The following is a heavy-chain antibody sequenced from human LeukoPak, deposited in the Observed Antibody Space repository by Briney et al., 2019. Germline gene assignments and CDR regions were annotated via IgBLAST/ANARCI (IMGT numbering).Heavy chain of an antibody. J-gene: IGHJ4*02. CDR3: ARDPTVEADSSGYGY. D-gene: IGHD3-22*01. CDR2: INPNSGGT. CDR1: GYTFTGYY. Sequence: ASVKVSCKASGYTFTGYYMHWVRQAPGQGLEWMGWINPNSGGTNYVQKFQGRVTMTRDTSISTAYMELSRLRSDDTAVYYCARDPTVEADSSGYGYWGQGTLVTVSS. V-gene: IGHV1-2*02.